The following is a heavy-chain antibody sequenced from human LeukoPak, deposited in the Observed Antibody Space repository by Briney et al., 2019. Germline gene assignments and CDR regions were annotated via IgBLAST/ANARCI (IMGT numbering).Heavy chain of an antibody. CDR3: ARVVAAGGMGAFDI. J-gene: IGHJ3*02. CDR1: GGSFSGYY. Sequence: SETLSLTCAVYGGSFSGYYWSWIRQPPGKGLEWIGYIYYSGSTNYNPSLKSRVTISVDTSKNQFSLKLSSVTAADTAVYYCARVVAAGGMGAFDIWGQGTMVTVSS. D-gene: IGHD6-13*01. CDR2: IYYSGST. V-gene: IGHV4-59*01.